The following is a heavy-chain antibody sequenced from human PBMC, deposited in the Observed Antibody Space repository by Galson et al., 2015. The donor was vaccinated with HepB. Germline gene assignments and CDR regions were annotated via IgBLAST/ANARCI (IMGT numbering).Heavy chain of an antibody. CDR3: ARGLDSSAFYVQKYYFEY. D-gene: IGHD3-22*01. J-gene: IGHJ4*02. CDR2: IYYSGST. V-gene: IGHV4-59*11. CDR1: GGSINNHF. Sequence: LSLTCSVSGGSINNHFWSWIRQPPGKGLEWIGYIYYSGSTDFNPSLKSRVPISIDTSKNQFSLRLSSVTAADTAVYYCARGLDSSAFYVQKYYFEYWGRGTLVTVSS.